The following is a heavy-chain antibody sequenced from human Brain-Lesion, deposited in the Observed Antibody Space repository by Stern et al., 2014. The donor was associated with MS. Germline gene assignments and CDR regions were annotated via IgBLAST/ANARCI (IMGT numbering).Heavy chain of an antibody. CDR2: IFNSGST. Sequence: VQLVESGPGLVKPSQTLSLSCTVSGGPISSGGYYWSWIRQPAGQGLEWIGRIFNSGSTSYHPSLKSRVTISINTSKNQFPLRLNSMTAADTAVYYCARGRVVPGFQYYATDVWGQGTTVIVSS. CDR3: ARGRVVPGFQYYATDV. D-gene: IGHD2-2*01. V-gene: IGHV4-61*02. CDR1: GGPISSGGYY. J-gene: IGHJ6*02.